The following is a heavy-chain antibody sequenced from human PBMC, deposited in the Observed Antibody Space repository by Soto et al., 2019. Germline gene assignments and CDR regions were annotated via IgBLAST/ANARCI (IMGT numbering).Heavy chain of an antibody. Sequence: QVQLVQSGAEVKKPGASVKVSCKASGGTFSSYAIDWVRQAPGQGLEWMGGIIPIFGTANYAQKFQGRITITADESTSTAYMELRSLRSEDTAVYYCARGAHSDSRGYYYFYWGQGTLVTVSS. V-gene: IGHV1-69*13. D-gene: IGHD3-22*01. CDR3: ARGAHSDSRGYYYFY. J-gene: IGHJ4*02. CDR2: IIPIFGTA. CDR1: GGTFSSYA.